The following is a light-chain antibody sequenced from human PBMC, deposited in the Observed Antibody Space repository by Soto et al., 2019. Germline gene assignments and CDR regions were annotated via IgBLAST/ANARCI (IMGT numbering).Light chain of an antibody. CDR2: DAS. J-gene: IGKJ4*01. CDR1: QSVSTF. V-gene: IGKV3D-15*01. Sequence: EIVLTQSPATLSLSPGERAILSCRASQSVSTFLAWFQQKPGQPPRLLIYDASTRATGFPARFSGSGSGTEFTLTISSLQSEDFAVYYCQQYNNWPLTFGGGTTVEIK. CDR3: QQYNNWPLT.